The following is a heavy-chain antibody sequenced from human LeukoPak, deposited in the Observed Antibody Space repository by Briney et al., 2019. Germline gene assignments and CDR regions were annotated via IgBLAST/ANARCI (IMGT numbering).Heavy chain of an antibody. V-gene: IGHV4-34*01. J-gene: IGHJ4*02. CDR2: INHSGST. D-gene: IGHD5-18*01. CDR1: GGSFSGYY. Sequence: SETLSLTCAVYGGSFSGYYWSWLRQPPGKGLEWIGEINHSGSTNYNPSLKSRVTISVDTSKNQFSLKLSSVTAADTAVYYCARGDVDTAMVSGGLTYWGQGTLVTVSS. CDR3: ARGDVDTAMVSGGLTY.